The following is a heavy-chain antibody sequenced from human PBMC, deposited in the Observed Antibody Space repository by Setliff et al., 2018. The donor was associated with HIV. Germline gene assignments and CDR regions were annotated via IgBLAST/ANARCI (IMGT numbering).Heavy chain of an antibody. V-gene: IGHV1-8*01. CDR3: ARGNYYGNSVYDAFDI. Sequence: ASVKVSCKASGYTFTNYDTNWVRQAPGQGLEWMGWMNPNSHNTGYAQKFQGRVTMTSDASISTAYMELRSLRSGDTAVYYCARGNYYGNSVYDAFDIWGQGTMVTVSS. J-gene: IGHJ3*02. CDR1: GYTFTNYD. D-gene: IGHD3-22*01. CDR2: MNPNSHNT.